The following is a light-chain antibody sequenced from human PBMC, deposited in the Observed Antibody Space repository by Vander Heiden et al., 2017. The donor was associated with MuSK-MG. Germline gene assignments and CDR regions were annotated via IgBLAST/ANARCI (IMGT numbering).Light chain of an antibody. Sequence: DIQMTQSPSTLSASVGDRVTITCRASQSISRSLAWFQQKPGKAPKLLIYRASSLESGVPSNFSGSGSGTEFTLTISSLQPDDFATYYCQDDSCYPYTFGQGTRLEIK. J-gene: IGKJ2*01. CDR1: QSISRS. CDR2: RAS. CDR3: QDDSCYPYT. V-gene: IGKV1-5*03.